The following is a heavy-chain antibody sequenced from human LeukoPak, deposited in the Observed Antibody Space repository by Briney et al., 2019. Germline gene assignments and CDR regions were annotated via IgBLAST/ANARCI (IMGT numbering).Heavy chain of an antibody. J-gene: IGHJ4*02. CDR3: ARDLDGFLTPFFFDY. D-gene: IGHD4-23*01. CDR1: GGSISSYY. CDR2: IYYSGST. V-gene: IGHV4-39*02. Sequence: SETLSLTCTVSGGSISSYYWSWIRQPPGRGLEWIGSIYYSGSTYYNPSLKSRVTISVDTSKNQFSLKLSSVTAADTAVYYCARDLDGFLTPFFFDYWGQGTLVTVSS.